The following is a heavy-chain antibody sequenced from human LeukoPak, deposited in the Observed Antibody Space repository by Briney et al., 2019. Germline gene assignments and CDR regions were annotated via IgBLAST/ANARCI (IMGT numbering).Heavy chain of an antibody. V-gene: IGHV4-59*01. D-gene: IGHD3-10*01. CDR1: GGSISSYY. Sequence: SETLSLTCTVSGGSISSYYWGWIRQPPGKGLEWIGYIYYSGSTNYNPSLKSRVTISVDTSKNQFSLKLSSVTAADTAVYYCARVRDYYYGSGSYGLGMDVWGQGTTVTVSS. CDR3: ARVRDYYYGSGSYGLGMDV. CDR2: IYYSGST. J-gene: IGHJ6*02.